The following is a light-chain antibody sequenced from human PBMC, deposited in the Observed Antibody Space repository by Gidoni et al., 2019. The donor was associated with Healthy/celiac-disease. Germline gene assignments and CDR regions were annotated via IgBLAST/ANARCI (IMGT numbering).Light chain of an antibody. Sequence: SYVPTQPPSVSVAPGKTARRTCGGNNIGSKSVHWYQQKPGQAPVLVIYYDSDRPSGIPERFSGSNSGNTATLTISRVEAGDEADYYCQVWDSSSDHWVFGGGTKLTVL. CDR3: QVWDSSSDHWV. J-gene: IGLJ3*02. V-gene: IGLV3-21*04. CDR1: NIGSKS. CDR2: YDS.